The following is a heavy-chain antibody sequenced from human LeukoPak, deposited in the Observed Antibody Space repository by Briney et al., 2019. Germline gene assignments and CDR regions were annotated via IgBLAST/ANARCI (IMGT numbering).Heavy chain of an antibody. Sequence: PGGSLRLSCAASGFTFSTYSGNWVRQAPGKGLEWVSYISGSSSTIFYADSVNGRFTISRDNAKNSLYLQTNSLRDEDTAVYYCAREPRGYNEAFDMWGQGTMVTVSS. J-gene: IGHJ3*02. CDR1: GFTFSTYS. V-gene: IGHV3-48*02. CDR2: ISGSSSTI. D-gene: IGHD5-18*01. CDR3: AREPRGYNEAFDM.